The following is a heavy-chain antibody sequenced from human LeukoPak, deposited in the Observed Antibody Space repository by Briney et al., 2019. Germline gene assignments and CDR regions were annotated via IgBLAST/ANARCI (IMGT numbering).Heavy chain of an antibody. Sequence: GGSLRLSCAASGFVFRTFDMHWVRQAPGKGLEWVAVISYDGTRKNYADSVKGRFTISRDNSKNTLYLQMNSLRAEDTALYYCAKDERVYGTNAGTLLDYWGQGTLVSVSS. CDR2: ISYDGTRK. CDR1: GFVFRTFD. J-gene: IGHJ4*02. D-gene: IGHD4/OR15-4a*01. CDR3: AKDERVYGTNAGTLLDY. V-gene: IGHV3-30*04.